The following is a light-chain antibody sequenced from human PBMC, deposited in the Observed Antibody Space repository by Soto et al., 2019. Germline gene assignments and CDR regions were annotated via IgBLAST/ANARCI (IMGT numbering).Light chain of an antibody. CDR1: ESISSY. CDR2: AAS. J-gene: IGKJ2*01. CDR3: PQTYSNSLYT. Sequence: DIQMTQSPSSLSASVGDRVTITCRASESISSYLNWYQQRPGKAPKLLIYAASSLQSGVPSRFSGSGSGTDFTLTISNLQPEDLATYFCPQTYSNSLYTFGQGTTLDIK. V-gene: IGKV1-39*01.